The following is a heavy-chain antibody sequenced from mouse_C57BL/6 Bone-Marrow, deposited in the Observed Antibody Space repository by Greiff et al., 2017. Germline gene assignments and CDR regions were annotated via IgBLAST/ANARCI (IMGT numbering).Heavy chain of an antibody. J-gene: IGHJ3*02. CDR3: APTTA. CDR1: GYTFTSYG. D-gene: IGHD1-2*01. CDR2: IYPRSGNT. Sequence: VKLQESGAELARPGASVKLSCKASGYTFTSYGISWVKQRTGQGLEWIGEIYPRSGNTYYNEKFKGKATLTADKSSSTAYMELRSLTSEDSAVYFCAPTTAWGQGTLVTVSA. V-gene: IGHV1-81*01.